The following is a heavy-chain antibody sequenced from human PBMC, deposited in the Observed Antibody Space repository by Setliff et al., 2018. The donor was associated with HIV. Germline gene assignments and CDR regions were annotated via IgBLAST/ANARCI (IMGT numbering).Heavy chain of an antibody. J-gene: IGHJ4*02. D-gene: IGHD3-10*01. CDR2: INEHGSET. CDR3: TRHYGSGTYCLAY. V-gene: IGHV3-7*01. CDR1: GFTFRTSW. Sequence: GESLKISCAASGFTFRTSWMSWVRQAPGKGLEWVANINEHGSETNYVDSVKGRFTISRDNAKNSLYLQMNSLGAEDTAVYYCTRHYGSGTYCLAYWGQGTLVTVSS.